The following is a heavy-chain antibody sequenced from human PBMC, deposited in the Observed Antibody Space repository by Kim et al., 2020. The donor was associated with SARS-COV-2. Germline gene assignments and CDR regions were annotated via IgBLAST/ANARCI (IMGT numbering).Heavy chain of an antibody. V-gene: IGHV4-59*08. Sequence: SETLSLTCTVSGGSISSYYWSWIRQPPGKGLEWIGYIYYSGSTNYNPSLKSRVTISVDTSKNQFSLKLSSVTAADTAVYYCARRVMAVAGRYYYYYYGMDVWGQGTTVTVSS. CDR3: ARRVMAVAGRYYYYYYGMDV. J-gene: IGHJ6*02. D-gene: IGHD6-19*01. CDR1: GGSISSYY. CDR2: IYYSGST.